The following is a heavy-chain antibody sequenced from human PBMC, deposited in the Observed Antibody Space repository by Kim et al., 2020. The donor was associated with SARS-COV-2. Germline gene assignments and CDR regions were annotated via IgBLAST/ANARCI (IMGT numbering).Heavy chain of an antibody. CDR2: INPTDGST. Sequence: ASVKVSCKASGYPLRNFYIHWVRQAPGQGLEWMGIINPTDGSTNSAQKFQGSVTMTTDTSTNTAYMELSSLTSDDTAVYYCARGDYCSSTKCYSFYYWGQGTLVTVSS. V-gene: IGHV1-46*01. J-gene: IGHJ4*02. CDR1: GYPLRNFY. CDR3: ARGDYCSSTKCYSFYY. D-gene: IGHD2-2*01.